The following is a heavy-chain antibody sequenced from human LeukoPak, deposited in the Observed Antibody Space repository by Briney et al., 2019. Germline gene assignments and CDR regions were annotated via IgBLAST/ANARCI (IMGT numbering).Heavy chain of an antibody. J-gene: IGHJ6*02. D-gene: IGHD1-26*01. CDR1: GYNFNNYG. V-gene: IGHV1-18*01. Sequence: GASVKVSCKASGYNFNNYGVSWVRQAPGQGLEWMGWISAKTGNTNYAQKVQGRVTMTTDTSTTTAYMELRSLGSDDTAVYYCARGSYPYPPGMDVWGQGTTVTVSS. CDR2: ISAKTGNT. CDR3: ARGSYPYPPGMDV.